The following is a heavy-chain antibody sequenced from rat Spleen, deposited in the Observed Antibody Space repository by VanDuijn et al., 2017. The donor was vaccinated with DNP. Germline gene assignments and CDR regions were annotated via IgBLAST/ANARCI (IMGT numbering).Heavy chain of an antibody. J-gene: IGHJ3*01. D-gene: IGHD1-11*01. CDR3: ARDATEAPFVY. CDR1: GFTFNHYW. Sequence: EVQLVESGGGLVQPGRSLRLSCAASGFTFNHYWMAWIRQVPGKGLEWVTSITGSGGNTYYPDSVKGRFTVSRDNAKSTLYLQMDSLRSEDTATYYCARDATEAPFVYWGQGTLVTVSS. CDR2: ITGSGGNT. V-gene: IGHV5-31*01.